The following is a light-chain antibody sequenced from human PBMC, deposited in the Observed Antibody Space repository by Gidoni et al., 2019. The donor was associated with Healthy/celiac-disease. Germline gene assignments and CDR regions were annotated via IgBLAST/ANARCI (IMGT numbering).Light chain of an antibody. V-gene: IGKV1-39*01. CDR3: QQSYSTLRT. CDR1: QSISSY. CDR2: AAS. Sequence: DIQTTQSPSSLSASVGDRVTITCRASQSISSYLNWYQQKPGKAPKLLIYAASSLQSGVPSRFSCSVSGTGFTIAFSSLQPGEFATYYCQQSYSTLRTFGPGTKVEIK. J-gene: IGKJ3*01.